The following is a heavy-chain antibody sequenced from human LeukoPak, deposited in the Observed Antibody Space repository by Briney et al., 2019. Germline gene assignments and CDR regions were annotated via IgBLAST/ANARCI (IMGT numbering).Heavy chain of an antibody. D-gene: IGHD6-13*01. CDR2: IYTSGST. CDR1: GGSISSGSYY. V-gene: IGHV4-61*02. Sequence: PSETLSLTCTVSGGSISSGSYYWSWIRQPAGKGLEWIGRIYTSGSTNYNPSLKSRVTISVDTSKSQFSLKLNSVTAADTAVYYCARQVSAAAGTNWFDPWGQGTLVTVSS. CDR3: ARQVSAAAGTNWFDP. J-gene: IGHJ5*02.